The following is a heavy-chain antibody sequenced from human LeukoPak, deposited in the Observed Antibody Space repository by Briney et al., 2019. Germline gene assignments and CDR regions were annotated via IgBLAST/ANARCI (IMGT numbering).Heavy chain of an antibody. CDR2: IYHTGSA. J-gene: IGHJ4*02. CDR1: GYSFTSGHY. CDR3: ARYCTSATCILRGFDY. Sequence: SETLSLTCSVSGYSFTSGHYWGWIRQPPGKGLEWIANIYHTGSAHYNPSLKSRVTISVDTSKNQFSLKLSSVTAADTAVYYCARYCTSATCILRGFDYWGQGTLVTVSS. V-gene: IGHV4-38-2*01. D-gene: IGHD2-2*01.